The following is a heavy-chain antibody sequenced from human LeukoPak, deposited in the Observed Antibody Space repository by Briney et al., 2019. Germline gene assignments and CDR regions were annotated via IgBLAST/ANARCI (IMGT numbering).Heavy chain of an antibody. CDR3: AKNSVGTTQGGAFDI. Sequence: GGSLRLSCAASGFTFSSYAMSWVRQAPGKGLEWVSVINDSGGSTYYADSVKGRFTISRDNSKNTLWLQMNSLRSEDPAVYYCAKNSVGTTQGGAFDIWGQGTMVTVSS. D-gene: IGHD1-26*01. V-gene: IGHV3-23*01. CDR2: INDSGGST. J-gene: IGHJ3*02. CDR1: GFTFSSYA.